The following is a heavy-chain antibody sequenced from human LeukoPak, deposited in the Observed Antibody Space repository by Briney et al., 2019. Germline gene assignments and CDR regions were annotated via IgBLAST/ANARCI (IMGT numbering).Heavy chain of an antibody. CDR1: GFSLSNYG. D-gene: IGHD4-17*01. CDR2: IWGDQRYK. J-gene: IGHJ4*02. V-gene: IGHV3-33*01. CDR3: ARDSPVRANHLDN. Sequence: PGTSLTLSCTASGFSLSNYGMHWVRQAPGKGLEWVAIIWGDQRYKHYADSVKGRFTISRDNSKNTLYLEMNSLRVEDTAVYYCARDSPVRANHLDNWGQGTLVTVSS.